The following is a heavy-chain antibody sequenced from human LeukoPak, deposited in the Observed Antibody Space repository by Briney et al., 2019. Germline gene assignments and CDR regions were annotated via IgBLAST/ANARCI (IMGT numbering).Heavy chain of an antibody. J-gene: IGHJ4*02. D-gene: IGHD5-24*01. CDR3: ARTIEMATISYFDY. V-gene: IGHV3-15*01. CDR2: IKSKTDGGTT. CDR1: GFTFSNAW. Sequence: GGSLRLSCAASGFTFSNAWMSWVRQAPGKGLEWVGRIKSKTDGGTTDYAAPVKGRFTISRDNAKNSLYLQMNSLRAGDTAVYYCARTIEMATISYFDYWGQGTLVTVSS.